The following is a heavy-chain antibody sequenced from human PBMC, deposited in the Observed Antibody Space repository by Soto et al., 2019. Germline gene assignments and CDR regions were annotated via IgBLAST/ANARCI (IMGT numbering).Heavy chain of an antibody. J-gene: IGHJ4*02. CDR2: IYYSGST. CDR1: GGSISSYY. CDR3: ARALDYGGIYFDY. D-gene: IGHD4-17*01. V-gene: IGHV4-59*01. Sequence: PSETLSLTCTVSGGSISSYYWSWIRQPPGKGLEWIGYIYYSGSTNYNPSLKSRVTISVDTSKNQFSLKLSSVTAADTAVYYCARALDYGGIYFDYWGQGTLVTVSS.